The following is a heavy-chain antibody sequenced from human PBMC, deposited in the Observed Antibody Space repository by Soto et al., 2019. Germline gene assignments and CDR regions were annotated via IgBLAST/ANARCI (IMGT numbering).Heavy chain of an antibody. CDR3: ASTPSSDIVVVPAAMPDYYFDY. CDR1: GGSLSSSSYY. CDR2: IYYSGST. Sequence: SDTLSLTCTVSGGSLSSSSYYWGWIRQPPGKGLEWIGSIYYSGSTYYNPSLKSRVTISVDTSKNQFSLKLSSVTAADTAVYYCASTPSSDIVVVPAAMPDYYFDYWGQGTLVTVSS. V-gene: IGHV4-39*01. J-gene: IGHJ4*02. D-gene: IGHD2-2*01.